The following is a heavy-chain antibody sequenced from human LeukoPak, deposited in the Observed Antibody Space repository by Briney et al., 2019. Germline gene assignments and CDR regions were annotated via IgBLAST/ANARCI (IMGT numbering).Heavy chain of an antibody. CDR1: GGSINSGSFF. D-gene: IGHD3-16*02. J-gene: IGHJ4*02. CDR3: ASSLPYYDYVWGSYRYTGGSYFDY. CDR2: IYYSGST. Sequence: SETLSLTCNVSGGSINSGSFFWSWIRQPPGKGLEWIGYIYYSGSTNYNPSLKSRVTISVDTSKNQFSLKLSSVTAADTAVYYCASSLPYYDYVWGSYRYTGGSYFDYWGQGTLVTVSS. V-gene: IGHV4-61*01.